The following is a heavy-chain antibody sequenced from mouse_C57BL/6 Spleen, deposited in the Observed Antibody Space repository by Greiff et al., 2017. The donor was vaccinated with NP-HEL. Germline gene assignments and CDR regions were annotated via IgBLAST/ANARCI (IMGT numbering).Heavy chain of an antibody. CDR1: GFNIKDDY. Sequence: VQLQQSGAELVRPGASVKLSCTASGFNIKDDYMHWVKQRPEQGLEWIGWIDPENGDTEYASKFQGKATITADTSSNTAYLQLSSLTSEDTAVYYCTTYGPYWYFDVWGTGTTVTVSS. D-gene: IGHD1-1*02. J-gene: IGHJ1*03. V-gene: IGHV14-4*01. CDR2: IDPENGDT. CDR3: TTYGPYWYFDV.